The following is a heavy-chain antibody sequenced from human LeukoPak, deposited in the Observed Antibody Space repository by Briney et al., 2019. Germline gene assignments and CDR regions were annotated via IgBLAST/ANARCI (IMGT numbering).Heavy chain of an antibody. Sequence: GGSLRLSCAASGFTLDDYAMHWVRQAPGKGLEWVSGISWNSGSIGYADSVKGRFTISRDNAKNSLYLQMNSLRAEDTALYYCAKDRGSYALDAFDIWGQGTMVTVSS. CDR2: ISWNSGSI. D-gene: IGHD1-26*01. CDR3: AKDRGSYALDAFDI. CDR1: GFTLDDYA. J-gene: IGHJ3*02. V-gene: IGHV3-9*01.